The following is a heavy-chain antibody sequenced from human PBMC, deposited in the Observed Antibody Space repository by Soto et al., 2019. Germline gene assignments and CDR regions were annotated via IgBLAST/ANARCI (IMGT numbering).Heavy chain of an antibody. J-gene: IGHJ3*02. CDR2: IIPIFGTA. D-gene: IGHD6-13*01. V-gene: IGHV1-69*01. CDR1: GGTFSSYA. CDR3: ESRQYSSSTHDAFDI. Sequence: QVQLVQSGAEVKKPGSSVKVSCKASGGTFSSYAISWVRQAPGQGLAWMGGIIPIFGTANYAQKFQGRVTITADDSASIAYMGLSSVISEDTVGYYCESRQYSSSTHDAFDIWGQGTMVTVSS.